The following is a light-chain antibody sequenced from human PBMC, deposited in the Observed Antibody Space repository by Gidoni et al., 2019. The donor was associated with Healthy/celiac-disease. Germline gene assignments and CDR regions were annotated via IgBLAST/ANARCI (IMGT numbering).Light chain of an antibody. J-gene: IGKJ4*01. Sequence: ELVLTQSPATLSLSPGERATLSCRASQSVSSYLAWYQQKPGQAHRLLISDASNRATGIPARFRGRGSGTAFTLTISSLEPEDFAVYYCQQRSNWPPLTFGGGTTVEIK. CDR2: DAS. V-gene: IGKV3-11*01. CDR1: QSVSSY. CDR3: QQRSNWPPLT.